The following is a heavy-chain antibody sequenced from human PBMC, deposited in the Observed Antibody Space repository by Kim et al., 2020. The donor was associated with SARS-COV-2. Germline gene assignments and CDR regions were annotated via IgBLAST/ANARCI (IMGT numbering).Heavy chain of an antibody. CDR2: MNPSRDNS. CDR3: ARGRCGGACYSEGYYHYYMGV. V-gene: IGHV1-8*01. D-gene: IGHD2-21*02. CDR1: GYTFIDYD. J-gene: IGHJ6*03. Sequence: ASVKVSCKASGYTFIDYDINWVRQATGQGLEWMGWMNPSRDNSGFAQKFQGRVTMTRDTSISTAYMELSGLTSEDTAVYYCARGRCGGACYSEGYYHYYMGVWGTGTTVTVSS.